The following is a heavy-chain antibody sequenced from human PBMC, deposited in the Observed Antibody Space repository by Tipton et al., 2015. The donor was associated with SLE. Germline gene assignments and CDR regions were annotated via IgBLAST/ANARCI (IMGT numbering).Heavy chain of an antibody. D-gene: IGHD1-26*01. CDR1: GDSFATYW. Sequence: QLVQSGAEVKKPGESLRISCKGSGDSFATYWITWVRQMPGKGLEWIGSIYDRGSTNYNPSLKSRVTISVDTSKNQVSLRLTSVTAADTAVYYCAGGYPSDWFDPWGQGTLVTVSS. V-gene: IGHV5-10-1*01. CDR3: AGGYPSDWFDP. CDR2: IYDRGST. J-gene: IGHJ5*02.